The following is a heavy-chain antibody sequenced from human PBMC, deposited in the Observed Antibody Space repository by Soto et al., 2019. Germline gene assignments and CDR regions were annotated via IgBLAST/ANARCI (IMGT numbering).Heavy chain of an antibody. CDR2: ISGSGGST. CDR3: AKDLTYCSSTSCSYYFDY. CDR1: GFTFSSYA. J-gene: IGHJ4*02. V-gene: IGHV3-23*01. Sequence: GGSLRLSCAASGFTFSSYAMSWVRQAPGKGLEWVSAISGSGGSTYYADSVKGRFTISRDNSKNTLYLQMNSLRAEDTAVYYCAKDLTYCSSTSCSYYFDYWGQGTLVTVSS. D-gene: IGHD2-2*01.